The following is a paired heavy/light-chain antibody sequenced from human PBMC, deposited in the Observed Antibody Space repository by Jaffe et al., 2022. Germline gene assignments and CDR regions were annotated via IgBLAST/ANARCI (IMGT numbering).Light chain of an antibody. CDR2: GNS. CDR3: QSYDSSLSVGNVV. J-gene: IGLJ2*01. CDR1: SSNIGAGYD. Sequence: QSVLTQPPSVSGAPGQRVTISCTGSSSNIGAGYDVHWYQQLPGTAPKLLIYGNSNRPSGVPDRFSGSKSGTSASLAITGLQAEDEADYYCQSYDSSLSVGNVVFGGGTKLTVL. V-gene: IGLV1-40*01.
Heavy chain of an antibody. J-gene: IGHJ3*02. D-gene: IGHD2-21*01. CDR2: IYYSGST. V-gene: IGHV4-39*01. CDR1: GGSISSSSYY. CDR3: ARHPDCGGDCYDSPWDAFDI. Sequence: QLQLQESGPGLVKPSETLSLTCTVSGGSISSSSYYWGWIRQPPGKGLEWIGSIYYSGSTYYNPSLKSRVTISVDTSKNQFSLKLSSVTAADTAVYYCARHPDCGGDCYDSPWDAFDIWGQGTMVTVSS.